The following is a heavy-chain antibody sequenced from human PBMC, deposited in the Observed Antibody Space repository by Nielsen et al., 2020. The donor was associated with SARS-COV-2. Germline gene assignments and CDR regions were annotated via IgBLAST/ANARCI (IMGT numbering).Heavy chain of an antibody. Sequence: LRLSCTVSGGSISSGDFYWSWIRQPPGKGLEWIGYIYSSVTYNPSLGSRVTISVDTSKNQLSLKLNSVTAADTAVYYCTRSDYYGSGSYCFDYWGQGTLVTVSS. CDR3: TRSDYYGSGSYCFDY. V-gene: IGHV4-30-4*01. CDR2: IYSSVT. D-gene: IGHD3-10*01. CDR1: GGSISSGDFY. J-gene: IGHJ4*02.